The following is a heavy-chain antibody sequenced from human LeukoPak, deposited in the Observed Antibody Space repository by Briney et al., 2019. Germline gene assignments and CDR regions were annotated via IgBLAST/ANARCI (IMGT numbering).Heavy chain of an antibody. CDR1: GFTLSEYY. V-gene: IGHV3-11*01. D-gene: IGHD3-22*01. Sequence: GGALRLSCAASGFTLSEYYMRWIRQAPGKGLEWGSYISSSGSTICYADSVKGRFTISRDNAKNSLYLQMNSLRAEDTAVYYCARDHYYDSSGYSSGYYGMDVWGQGTTVTVSS. CDR3: ARDHYYDSSGYSSGYYGMDV. J-gene: IGHJ6*02. CDR2: ISSSGSTI.